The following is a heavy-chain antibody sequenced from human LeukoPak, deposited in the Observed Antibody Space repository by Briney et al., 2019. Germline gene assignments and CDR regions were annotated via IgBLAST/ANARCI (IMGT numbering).Heavy chain of an antibody. CDR2: INPKSGGT. D-gene: IGHD1-1*01. CDR1: GYTFTGCY. V-gene: IGHV1-2*02. CDR3: ARHMTTANNWFDP. Sequence: ASVTVSCKASGYTFTGCYMHWVRQAPGQGLAWMGWINPKSGGTNYEQKFQGRVIMTRDTSISTAYMELSRLTSDDTAVYYCARHMTTANNWFDPWGQGTLVTVSS. J-gene: IGHJ5*02.